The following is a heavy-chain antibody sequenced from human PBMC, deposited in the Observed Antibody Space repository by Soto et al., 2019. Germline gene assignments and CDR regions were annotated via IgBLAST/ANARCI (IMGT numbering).Heavy chain of an antibody. J-gene: IGHJ6*02. D-gene: IGHD5-18*01. V-gene: IGHV3-30*04. CDR1: GFTFSSYA. Sequence: GGSLRLSCAASGFTFSSYAIHWVRQAPGKGLEWVAVISYDGSKKYYADSVKGRFTISRDNSKNTLYLQMNSLRAEDTAVYYCARGRGDTGNGMDVWGQGTTVTVS. CDR3: ARGRGDTGNGMDV. CDR2: ISYDGSKK.